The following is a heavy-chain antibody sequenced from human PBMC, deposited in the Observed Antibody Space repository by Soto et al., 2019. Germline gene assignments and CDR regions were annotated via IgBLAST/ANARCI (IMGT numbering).Heavy chain of an antibody. J-gene: IGHJ3*02. V-gene: IGHV3-30*18. Sequence: GGSLRLSCAASGFTFSSYGMHWVRQAPGKGLEWVAVISYDGSNKYYADSVKGRFTISRDNSKNTLYLQMNSLRAEDTAVYYCAKDQKDIVVVPAAMPRGQGGGAFDIWGQGTMVTVSS. CDR1: GFTFSSYG. CDR2: ISYDGSNK. D-gene: IGHD2-2*01. CDR3: AKDQKDIVVVPAAMPRGQGGGAFDI.